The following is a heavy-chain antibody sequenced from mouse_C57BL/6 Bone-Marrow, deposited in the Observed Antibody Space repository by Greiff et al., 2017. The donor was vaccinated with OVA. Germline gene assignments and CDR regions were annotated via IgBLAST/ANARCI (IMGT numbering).Heavy chain of an antibody. J-gene: IGHJ2*01. CDR1: GYTFTSYW. CDR3: AMYYRGGY. Sequence: VQLQQPGAELVKPGASVKLSCKASGYTFTSYWMHWVKQRPGQGLEWIGMIHPNSGSTNSNAKFKSKATLTVTTSSRPAYLQLSSLTSEDSAVYYCAMYYRGGYWGQDTTLTVSS. V-gene: IGHV1-64*01. CDR2: IHPNSGST. D-gene: IGHD2-14*01.